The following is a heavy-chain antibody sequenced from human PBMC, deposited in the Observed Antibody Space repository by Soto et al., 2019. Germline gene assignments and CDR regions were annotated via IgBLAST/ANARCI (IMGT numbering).Heavy chain of an antibody. CDR2: ISYDGSNK. V-gene: IGHV3-30-3*01. CDR3: ARDLDCSGGSCYLGYYYGMDV. CDR1: GFTFSSYA. D-gene: IGHD2-15*01. J-gene: IGHJ6*02. Sequence: TGGSLRLSCAASGFTFSSYAMHWVRQAPGKGLEWVAVISYDGSNKYYADSVKGRFTISRDNSKNTLYLQMNSLRAEDTAVYYCARDLDCSGGSCYLGYYYGMDVWGQGTTVTVSS.